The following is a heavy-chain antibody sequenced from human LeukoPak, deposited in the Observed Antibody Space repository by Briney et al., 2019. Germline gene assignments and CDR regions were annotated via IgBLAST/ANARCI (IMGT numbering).Heavy chain of an antibody. D-gene: IGHD4-23*01. Sequence: PGGTLRLSCAASGFTFSSYEMNWVRQAPGKGLEWVSYISSSGSTIYYADSVKGRFTISRDNAKNSLYLQMNSLRAEDTAVYYCARDLTDYGGNYPWFDPWGQGTLVTVSS. CDR2: ISSSGSTI. V-gene: IGHV3-48*03. CDR3: ARDLTDYGGNYPWFDP. J-gene: IGHJ5*02. CDR1: GFTFSSYE.